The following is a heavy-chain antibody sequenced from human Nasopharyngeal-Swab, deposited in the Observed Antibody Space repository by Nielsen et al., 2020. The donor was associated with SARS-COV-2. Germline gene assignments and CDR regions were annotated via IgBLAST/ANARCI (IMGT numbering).Heavy chain of an antibody. V-gene: IGHV3-30*18. CDR3: AKGFGSYHTPFNY. J-gene: IGHJ4*02. CDR1: GFTFSNLA. CDR2: ISYDGYNK. D-gene: IGHD1-26*01. Sequence: GESLKISCAASGFTFSNLAMHWVRQAPGKGLEWVAIISYDGYNKYYADAVKGRFTISRDNSKNTLYLQMNSLRAEDTAVYYCAKGFGSYHTPFNYWGQGTLVTVSP.